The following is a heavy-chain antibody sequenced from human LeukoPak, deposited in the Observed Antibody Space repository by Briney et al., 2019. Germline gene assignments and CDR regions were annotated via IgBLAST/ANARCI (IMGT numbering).Heavy chain of an antibody. D-gene: IGHD3-3*01. CDR1: GGSISTDY. J-gene: IGHJ3*02. CDR3: ARALRFLEWHDAFDI. CDR2: IYYSGST. V-gene: IGHV4-59*01. Sequence: SETLSLTCTVSGGSISTDYWSWIRQPPGKGLEWIGHIYYSGSTNYNSSLKSRVTISVDTSKNQFSLKLSSVTAADTAVYYCARALRFLEWHDAFDIWGQGTMVTVSS.